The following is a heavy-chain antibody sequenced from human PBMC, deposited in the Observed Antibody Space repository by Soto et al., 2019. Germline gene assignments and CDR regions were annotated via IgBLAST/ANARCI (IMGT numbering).Heavy chain of an antibody. V-gene: IGHV4-59*01. Sequence: PSETLSLTCNVSGASISNYFWNWIRQSPGKGLEWIGYIYYSGSTYYNPSLKSRVTISVDTSKRQFSLKLSSVTAADTAVYYCARQGPYGMDVWGQGTTVTVSS. CDR2: IYYSGST. CDR1: GASISNYF. CDR3: ARQGPYGMDV. J-gene: IGHJ6*02.